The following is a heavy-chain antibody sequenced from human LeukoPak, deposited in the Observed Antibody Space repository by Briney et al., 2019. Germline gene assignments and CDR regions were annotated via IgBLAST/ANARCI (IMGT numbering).Heavy chain of an antibody. V-gene: IGHV4-39*07. CDR2: IYYTGST. Sequence: PSETLSLTCSVSGGSISSNSYYWGWIRQPPGKGLEWIGSIYYTGSTYYKPSLKSRVTISLDTSKNQFSLKLRSVTAADTAVYYCARGQARLAWFDPWGQGTLVTVSS. J-gene: IGHJ5*02. CDR3: ARGQARLAWFDP. CDR1: GGSISSNSYY. D-gene: IGHD6-19*01.